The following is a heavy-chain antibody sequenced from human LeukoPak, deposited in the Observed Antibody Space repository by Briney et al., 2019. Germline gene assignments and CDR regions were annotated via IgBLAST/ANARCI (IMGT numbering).Heavy chain of an antibody. CDR3: ARHFVSKNYFGY. V-gene: IGHV4-61*05. Sequence: SETLSLTCTVSGGSISSSSYYWGWIRQPPGKGLEWLGFISGTGTTKYNPSLEGRATISVDTSKTQFSMNLISLTAADTAVYFCARHFVSKNYFGYWGQGILVSVSS. D-gene: IGHD2-2*03. J-gene: IGHJ4*02. CDR1: GGSISSSSYY. CDR2: ISGTGTT.